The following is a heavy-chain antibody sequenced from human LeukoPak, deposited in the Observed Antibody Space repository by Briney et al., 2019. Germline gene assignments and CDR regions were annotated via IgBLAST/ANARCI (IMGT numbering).Heavy chain of an antibody. CDR3: ARGGYCSGFSCYFDY. CDR2: INHSGST. J-gene: IGHJ4*02. D-gene: IGHD2-15*01. CDR1: DGSFSGYY. V-gene: IGHV4-34*01. Sequence: SETLSLTCAVYDGSFSGYYWSWIRQPPGKGLEWIGEINHSGSTNYDPSLKSRVTISVDTSKNQFSLRLSSVTAADTAVYYCARGGYCSGFSCYFDYWGQGTLVTVSS.